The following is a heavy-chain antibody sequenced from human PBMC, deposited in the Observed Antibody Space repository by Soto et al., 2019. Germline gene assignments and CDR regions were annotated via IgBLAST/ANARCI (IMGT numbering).Heavy chain of an antibody. V-gene: IGHV4-59*01. D-gene: IGHD2-21*02. J-gene: IGHJ6*02. CDR1: GGSISGYY. CDR3: ARDLWGYCGTDCYPLDV. Sequence: SETLSLTCTVSGGSISGYYWSWIRQPPGKGLEWIGYMYNTGSTVYNPSFKSRVTISVDTSKSQFSLRLDSVTAADTAVYYCARDLWGYCGTDCYPLDVWGQGTTVTVSS. CDR2: MYNTGST.